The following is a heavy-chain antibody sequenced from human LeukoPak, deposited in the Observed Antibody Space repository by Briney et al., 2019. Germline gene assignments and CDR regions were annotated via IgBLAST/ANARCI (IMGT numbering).Heavy chain of an antibody. CDR3: ARDLGYCTSITCYGPGCCFDL. Sequence: GGSLRLSRAASGLTVSSNYMSWVRQAPGKGLEWVSVIYTGGTTYYADSVTDRFTFSRDNSKNTLYLQMNGLRAEDTAVYYCARDLGYCTSITCYGPGCCFDLWGRGTMVTVSS. CDR1: GLTVSSNY. V-gene: IGHV3-66*01. J-gene: IGHJ3*01. D-gene: IGHD2-2*01. CDR2: IYTGGTT.